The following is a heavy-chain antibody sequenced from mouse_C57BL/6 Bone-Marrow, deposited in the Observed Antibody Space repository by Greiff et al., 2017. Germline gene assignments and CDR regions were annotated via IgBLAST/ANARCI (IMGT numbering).Heavy chain of an antibody. CDR2: ISSGGSYT. Sequence: EVQVVESGGDLVKPGGSLKLSCAASGFTFSSYGMSWVRQTPDKRLEWVATISSGGSYTYYPDSVKGRFTISRDNAKNTLYLQMSSLKSEDTAMYYCARPGRGFDYWGQGTTLTVSS. CDR1: GFTFSSYG. V-gene: IGHV5-6*01. D-gene: IGHD3-3*01. CDR3: ARPGRGFDY. J-gene: IGHJ2*01.